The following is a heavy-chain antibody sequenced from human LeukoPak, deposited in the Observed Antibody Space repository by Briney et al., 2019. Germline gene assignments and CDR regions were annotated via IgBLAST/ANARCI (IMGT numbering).Heavy chain of an antibody. Sequence: SVKVSCKAFEYTFTNYLIHWVRQAPGQGPEWMGGIIPIFGTANYAQKFQGRVTITADESTSTAYMELSSLRSEDTAVYYCARGGNGTDLPDYWGQGTLVTVSS. CDR3: ARGGNGTDLPDY. D-gene: IGHD1-1*01. CDR1: EYTFTNYL. V-gene: IGHV1-69*13. CDR2: IIPIFGTA. J-gene: IGHJ4*02.